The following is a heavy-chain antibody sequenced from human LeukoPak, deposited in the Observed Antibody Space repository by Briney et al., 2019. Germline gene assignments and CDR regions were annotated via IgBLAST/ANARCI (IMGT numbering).Heavy chain of an antibody. D-gene: IGHD3-9*01. V-gene: IGHV3-74*03. J-gene: IGHJ4*02. CDR2: VSPEGSRT. Sequence: GGSLRLSCAASGFTFSTYWMHWVRQAPGKGLVWVARVSPEGSRTTYADSVKGRFTISRDNDRNTLYLQMNSLRVEDTAVYYCARDLDWLLFDYWGQGTLATLSS. CDR3: ARDLDWLLFDY. CDR1: GFTFSTYW.